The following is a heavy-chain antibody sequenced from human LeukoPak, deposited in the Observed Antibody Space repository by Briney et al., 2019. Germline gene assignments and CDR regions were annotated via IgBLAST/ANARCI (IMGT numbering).Heavy chain of an antibody. V-gene: IGHV4-39*02. J-gene: IGHJ6*02. CDR1: GGSISSSSYY. CDR3: AREGYDFWSGYVVKYGMDV. CDR2: IYYSGST. D-gene: IGHD3-3*01. Sequence: SETLSLTCTVSGGSISSSSYYWGWIRQPPGEGLEWIGSIYYSGSTYYNPSLKSRVTISVDTSKNQFSLKLSSVTAADTAVYYCAREGYDFWSGYVVKYGMDVWGQGTTVTVSS.